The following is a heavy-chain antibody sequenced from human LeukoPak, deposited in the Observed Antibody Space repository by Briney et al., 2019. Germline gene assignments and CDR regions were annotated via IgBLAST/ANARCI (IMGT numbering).Heavy chain of an antibody. CDR2: TYYRSKWYN. J-gene: IGHJ4*02. V-gene: IGHV6-1*01. CDR1: GDSVSSNSAA. Sequence: SQTLSLTCAISGDSVSSNSAAWNWIRQSPSRGLEWLGRTYYRSKWYNDYAVSVKSRITINPDTSKNQFSLQLNSVTPEDTAVYYCARVELGIQGYEDYYFDYWGQGTLVTVSS. CDR3: ARVELGIQGYEDYYFDY. D-gene: IGHD7-27*01.